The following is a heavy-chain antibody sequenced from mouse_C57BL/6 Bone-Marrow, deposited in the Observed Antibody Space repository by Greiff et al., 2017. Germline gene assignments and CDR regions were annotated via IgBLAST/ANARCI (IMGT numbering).Heavy chain of an antibody. CDR3: AREIRRYFDV. CDR2: IYPRSGNT. D-gene: IGHD2-4*01. V-gene: IGHV1-81*01. J-gene: IGHJ1*03. Sequence: QVQLKQSGAELARPGASVKLSCKASGYTFTSYGISWVKQRTGQGLEWIGEIYPRSGNTYYNEKFKGKATLTADKTSSTAYMELRSLTSEDSAVYFCAREIRRYFDVWGTGTTVTVSS. CDR1: GYTFTSYG.